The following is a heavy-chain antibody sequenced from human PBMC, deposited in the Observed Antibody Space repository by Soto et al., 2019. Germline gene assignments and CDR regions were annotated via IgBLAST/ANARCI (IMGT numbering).Heavy chain of an antibody. Sequence: PSETLSLTCTVSGGSISSGSYYWDWIRQPPGKGLEWIGNVYYSGSTNYNPPLESRVTISVDTSKNQFSLKLSSVTAADTAVYYCARQTDSYYTFDAFDIWGQGTMVTVSS. CDR2: VYYSGST. J-gene: IGHJ3*02. D-gene: IGHD3-22*01. CDR1: GGSISSGSYY. V-gene: IGHV4-39*01. CDR3: ARQTDSYYTFDAFDI.